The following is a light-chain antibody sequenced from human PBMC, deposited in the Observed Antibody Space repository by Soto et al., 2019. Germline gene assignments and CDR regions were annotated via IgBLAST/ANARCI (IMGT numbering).Light chain of an antibody. CDR3: QQYGSPPPYT. V-gene: IGKV3-20*01. CDR2: GSS. J-gene: IGKJ2*01. CDR1: QSVSNNY. Sequence: EVVLTQSPGTLYLSPRERATLSCRASQSVSNNYLAWYQQKPGQSPKLLIFGSSDRATRIPDRFSGSGSGTDFTLTISSLEPEDFAVYYCQQYGSPPPYTFGQGTKLEIK.